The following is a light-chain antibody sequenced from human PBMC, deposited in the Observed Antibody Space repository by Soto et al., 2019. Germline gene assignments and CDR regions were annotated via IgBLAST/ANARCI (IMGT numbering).Light chain of an antibody. CDR1: QSVSSY. V-gene: IGKV3-11*01. CDR2: DTS. CDR3: QQSGSWPLT. J-gene: IGKJ4*01. Sequence: EIVLTQSPATLSLSPGERATLSCRASQSVSSYLAWYQQKPGQAPRLLIHDTSNRATGIPARFSGSGPGTDFTLTISSLEAEDFAVYYCQQSGSWPLTFGGGTKVEIK.